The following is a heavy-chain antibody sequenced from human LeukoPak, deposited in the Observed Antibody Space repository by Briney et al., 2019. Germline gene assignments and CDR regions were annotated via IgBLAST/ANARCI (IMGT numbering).Heavy chain of an antibody. CDR2: ISYDGSNK. V-gene: IGHV3-30-3*01. D-gene: IGHD3-3*01. Sequence: PGGSLRLSCAASGFTFSSYAMHWVRQAPGKGLEWVAVISYDGSNKYYADSVKGRFTISRDNSKNTLYLQMNSLRAEDTAVYYCARFDPISCYMDVWGKGTTVTVSS. CDR1: GFTFSSYA. CDR3: ARFDPISCYMDV. J-gene: IGHJ6*03.